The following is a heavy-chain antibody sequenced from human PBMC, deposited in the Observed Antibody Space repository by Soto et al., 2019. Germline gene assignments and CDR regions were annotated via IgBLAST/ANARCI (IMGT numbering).Heavy chain of an antibody. Sequence: QVQLVQSGAEGKKPGASVKVSCKASGYTFTSYDIHWVRQATGQGLEWMGWMNPNSGNTGYAQKFQGRVTMTRNTSISTAYMELSSLRSEDTAVYYCARAREYYYGMDVWGQGTTVTVSS. CDR1: GYTFTSYD. J-gene: IGHJ6*02. V-gene: IGHV1-8*01. CDR3: ARAREYYYGMDV. CDR2: MNPNSGNT.